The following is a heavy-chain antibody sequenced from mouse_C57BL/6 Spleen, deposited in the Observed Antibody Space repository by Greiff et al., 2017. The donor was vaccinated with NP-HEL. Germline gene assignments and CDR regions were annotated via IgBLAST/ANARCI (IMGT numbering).Heavy chain of an antibody. CDR2: IDPSDSYT. V-gene: IGHV1-50*01. Sequence: VQLQQSGAELVKPGASVKLSCKASGYTFTSYWMQWVKQRPGQGLEWIGEIDPSDSYTNYNQKFKGKATLTVDTSSSTAYMQLSSLTSEDSAVYYCAREDRGSSYWGQGTTLTVSS. J-gene: IGHJ2*01. D-gene: IGHD1-1*01. CDR1: GYTFTSYW. CDR3: AREDRGSSY.